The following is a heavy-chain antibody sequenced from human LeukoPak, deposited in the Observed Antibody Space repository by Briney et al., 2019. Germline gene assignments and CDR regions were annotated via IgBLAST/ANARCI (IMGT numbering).Heavy chain of an antibody. CDR3: AKDHLDWGSSGWSMGY. CDR2: IKSKTDGGTT. D-gene: IGHD6-19*01. V-gene: IGHV3-15*01. Sequence: GGSLRLSCAASGFTFSNAWMSWVRQAPGKGLEWVGRIKSKTDGGTTDYAAPVKGRFTISRDDSKNTLYLQMNSLKTEDTAVYYCAKDHLDWGSSGWSMGYWGQGTLVTVSS. CDR1: GFTFSNAW. J-gene: IGHJ4*02.